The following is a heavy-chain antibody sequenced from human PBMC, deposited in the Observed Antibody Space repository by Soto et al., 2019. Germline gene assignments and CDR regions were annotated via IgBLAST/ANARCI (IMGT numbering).Heavy chain of an antibody. Sequence: EVLLLESGGGWVQPGGSLKLSCAASGFTFVSYAMTWVRQAPGKGLEWVSTISVSGTYTYYADSVEGRFTISRDNSKNTLYLQMNGLRAEDTAVYYCAKTAGITMVRGVLDSWGQGTLVTVSS. CDR1: GFTFVSYA. V-gene: IGHV3-23*01. D-gene: IGHD3-10*01. CDR2: ISVSGTYT. CDR3: AKTAGITMVRGVLDS. J-gene: IGHJ4*02.